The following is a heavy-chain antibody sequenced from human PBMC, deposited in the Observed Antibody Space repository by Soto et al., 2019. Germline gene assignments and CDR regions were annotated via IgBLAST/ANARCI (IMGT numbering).Heavy chain of an antibody. CDR3: AREVGRQMGGLDP. V-gene: IGHV3-66*01. CDR1: GFTVSSNY. Sequence: AGGSLRLSCAASGFTVSSNYMSWVRQAPGKGLEWVSVIYSGGSTYYADSVKGRFTISRDNSKNTLYLQMNSLRAEDTAVYYCAREVGRQMGGLDPWGQGTLVTVSS. CDR2: IYSGGST. J-gene: IGHJ5*02. D-gene: IGHD2-15*01.